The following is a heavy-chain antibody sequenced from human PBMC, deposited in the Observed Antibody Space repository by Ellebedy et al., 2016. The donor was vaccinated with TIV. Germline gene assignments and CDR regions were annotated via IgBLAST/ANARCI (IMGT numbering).Heavy chain of an antibody. V-gene: IGHV1-46*01. D-gene: IGHD4-17*01. Sequence: AASVKVSCKTSGFPFAKYYMHWVRQAPGQGLEWMRIINPIGDKTTFAQKFQGRLAMTRDASTSTVYMDLSSLRSEDTAIYYCAKEDGNYGEAHYWGQGALVTVST. J-gene: IGHJ4*02. CDR2: INPIGDKT. CDR1: GFPFAKYY. CDR3: AKEDGNYGEAHY.